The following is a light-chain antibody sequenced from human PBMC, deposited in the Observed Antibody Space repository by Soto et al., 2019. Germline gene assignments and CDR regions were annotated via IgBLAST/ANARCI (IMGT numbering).Light chain of an antibody. CDR3: LQHDSYPRT. CDR2: TTS. V-gene: IGKV1-17*03. J-gene: IGKJ3*01. Sequence: DIQMTQSPSAMSASVGDRVTITCRASQNIGSSLAWFQQKPGKVPKRLIHTTSTLESGVPSRFSDSGSVTEFTLTISSLQPEDFATYYCLQHDSYPRTFGPGTKVDIK. CDR1: QNIGSS.